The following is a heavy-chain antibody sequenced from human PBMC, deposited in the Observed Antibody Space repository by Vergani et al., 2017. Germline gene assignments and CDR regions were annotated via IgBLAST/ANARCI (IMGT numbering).Heavy chain of an antibody. J-gene: IGHJ3*02. CDR3: AKVPDLYYDSSGPVFDI. V-gene: IGHV3-23*01. D-gene: IGHD3-22*01. CDR2: ISGSGGST. CDR1: GFTFSSYA. Sequence: EVQLLESGGGLVQPGGSLRLSCAASGFTFSSYAMSWVRQAPGKGLEWVSAISGSGGSTYYADSVKGRFTISRDNSKNTLYLQMNSLRAEDTAVYYCAKVPDLYYDSSGPVFDIWGQGTMVTVSS.